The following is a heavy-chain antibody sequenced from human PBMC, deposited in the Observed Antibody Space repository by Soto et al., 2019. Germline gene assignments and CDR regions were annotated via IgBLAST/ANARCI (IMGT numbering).Heavy chain of an antibody. CDR2: INPNSGGT. CDR3: ARAEDTAMAYDY. CDR1: GYTFTGYY. Sequence: ASVKVSYKASGYTFTGYYMHWVRQAPGQGLEWMGWINPNSGGTNYAQKFQGRVTMTRDTSISTAYMELSRLRSDDTAVYYCARAEDTAMAYDYWGQGTLVTVSS. V-gene: IGHV1-2*02. J-gene: IGHJ4*02. D-gene: IGHD5-18*01.